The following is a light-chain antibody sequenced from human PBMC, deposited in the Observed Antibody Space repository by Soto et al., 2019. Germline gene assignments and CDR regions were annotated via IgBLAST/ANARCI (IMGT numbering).Light chain of an antibody. J-gene: IGKJ1*01. V-gene: IGKV3-20*01. CDR2: GTS. Sequence: EIVLTQSPGTLSLSPGERSTLSCRASQSVSNNYLAWYQQKPGQAPRLLIYGTSNRATGIPDRFSGSGSGTDFTLTISRLEPEDFAVYYCQQYGSSPWTFGQGTKVDIK. CDR1: QSVSNNY. CDR3: QQYGSSPWT.